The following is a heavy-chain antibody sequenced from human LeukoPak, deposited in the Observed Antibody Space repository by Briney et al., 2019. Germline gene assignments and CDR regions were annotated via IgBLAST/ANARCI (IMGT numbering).Heavy chain of an antibody. D-gene: IGHD1-26*01. J-gene: IGHJ4*02. CDR2: INPNSGGT. CDR1: GYTFTGYC. Sequence: GASVKVSCKASGYTFTGYCMHWVRQAPGQGLEWMGRINPNSGGTNYAQKFQGRVTMTRDTSISTAYMELSRLRSDDTAVYYCANLYSGSHSARAGHWGQGTLVTVSS. CDR3: ANLYSGSHSARAGH. V-gene: IGHV1-2*06.